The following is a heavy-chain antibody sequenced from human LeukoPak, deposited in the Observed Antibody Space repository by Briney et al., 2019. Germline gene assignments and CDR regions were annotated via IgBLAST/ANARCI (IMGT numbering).Heavy chain of an antibody. CDR2: INPNSGGT. V-gene: IGHV1-2*02. Sequence: ASVKVSCKASGYTFTSYGISWVRQAPRQGLEWMGWINPNSGGTNYAQKFQGRVTMTRDTSISTAYMELSRLRSDDTAVYYCARDLYYYDSSGYYYYFDYWGQGTLVTVSS. CDR1: GYTFTSYG. J-gene: IGHJ4*02. D-gene: IGHD3-22*01. CDR3: ARDLYYYDSSGYYYYFDY.